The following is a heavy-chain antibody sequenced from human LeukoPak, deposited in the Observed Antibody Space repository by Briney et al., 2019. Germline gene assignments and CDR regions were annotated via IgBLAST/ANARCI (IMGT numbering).Heavy chain of an antibody. CDR3: ARVTSPYYYHMDV. J-gene: IGHJ6*03. V-gene: IGHV1-69*05. CDR2: IIPIFGTA. Sequence: ASVKVSCKASGGTFSSYAISWVRQAPGQGLEWMGRIIPIFGTANYAQKFQGRVTITTDESTSTAYMELSSLRSEDTAVYYCARVTSPYYYHMDVWGKGTTVTVSS. CDR1: GGTFSSYA.